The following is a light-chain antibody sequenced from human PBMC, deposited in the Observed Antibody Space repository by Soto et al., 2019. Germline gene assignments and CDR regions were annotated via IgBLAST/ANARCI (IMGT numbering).Light chain of an antibody. J-gene: IGLJ2*01. Sequence: SALTQPASVSGSPGQSITISCTGTSSDVGGYNYVSWYQQHPGKAPKLMIYEVSNRPSGVSNRFSGSKSGNTASLTSSGLQAEDEADYYCSSYPRSSTLVFGGGTKLTVL. V-gene: IGLV2-14*01. CDR2: EVS. CDR3: SSYPRSSTLV. CDR1: SSDVGGYNY.